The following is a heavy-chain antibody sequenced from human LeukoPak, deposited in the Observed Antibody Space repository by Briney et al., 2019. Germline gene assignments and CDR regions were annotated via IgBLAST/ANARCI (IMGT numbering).Heavy chain of an antibody. CDR3: ARGLFWSGYYTGTLFDY. J-gene: IGHJ4*02. V-gene: IGHV3-66*01. Sequence: GGFLRLSCAASGFTVSSNYMSWVRQAPGKGLEWVSVIYSGGSTYYADSVKGRFTISRDNSKNTLYLQMNSLRAEDTAVYYCARGLFWSGYYTGTLFDYWGQGTLVTVSS. CDR1: GFTVSSNY. CDR2: IYSGGST. D-gene: IGHD3-3*01.